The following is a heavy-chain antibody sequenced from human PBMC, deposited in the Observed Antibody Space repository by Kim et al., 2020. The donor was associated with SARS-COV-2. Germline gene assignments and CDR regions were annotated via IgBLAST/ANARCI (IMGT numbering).Heavy chain of an antibody. CDR1: GFTVSSNY. J-gene: IGHJ4*02. V-gene: IGHV3-66*01. CDR2: IYSGGST. Sequence: GGSLRLSCAASGFTVSSNYMSWVRQAPGKGLEWVSVIYSGGSTYYADSVKGRFTISRDNSKNTLYLQMNSLRAEDTAVYYCARDQGVDTTTWAFDYWGQGTLVTVSS. CDR3: ARDQGVDTTTWAFDY. D-gene: IGHD5-18*01.